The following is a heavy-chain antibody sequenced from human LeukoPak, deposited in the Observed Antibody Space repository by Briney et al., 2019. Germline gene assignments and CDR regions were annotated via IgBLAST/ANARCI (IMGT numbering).Heavy chain of an antibody. V-gene: IGHV4-39*01. CDR2: IYYSGST. J-gene: IGHJ4*02. CDR3: ARSGTYYRTFDF. CDR1: GGSISSGNYY. D-gene: IGHD1-26*01. Sequence: SETLSLTCTVSGGSISSGNYYWNWIRQPPGKGLEWIGSIYYSGSTYYNPSLKSRVTVSVDTSKNQFSLKLSSVSATDTAVYYCARSGTYYRTFDFWGQGTLVTVSS.